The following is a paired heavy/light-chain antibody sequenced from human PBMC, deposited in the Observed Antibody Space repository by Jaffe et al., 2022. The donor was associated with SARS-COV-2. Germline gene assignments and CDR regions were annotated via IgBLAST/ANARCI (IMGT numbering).Light chain of an antibody. CDR2: DVS. CDR3: SSYTTSSSYV. V-gene: IGLV2-18*02. CDR1: SSDIGNYNR. J-gene: IGLJ1*01. Sequence: QSALTQPPSVSGSPGQSVTISCIGTSSDIGNYNRVSWYRQPPGTAPKLMIYDVSNRPSGVPDRFSGSKSGNTASLTISGLQAEDEADYYCSSYTTSSSYVFGTGTKVTVL.
Heavy chain of an antibody. CDR1: GDSISSGRSY. Sequence: QVQLQESGPGLVKPSQTLSLTCTVSGDSISSGRSYWTWIRQPAGKGLEWMGRIYTSGSTNYNPSLKSRVTISADTSKSQFSLKLSSVTAADTAVYYCARDPAALDAFDIWGQGTVVTVPS. J-gene: IGHJ3*02. CDR2: IYTSGST. CDR3: ARDPAALDAFDI. D-gene: IGHD6-13*01. V-gene: IGHV4-61*02.